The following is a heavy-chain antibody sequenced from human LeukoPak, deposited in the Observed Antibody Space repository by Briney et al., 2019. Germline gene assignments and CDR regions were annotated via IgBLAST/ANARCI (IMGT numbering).Heavy chain of an antibody. D-gene: IGHD4-17*01. CDR3: VRAGDYGDYVGWFDP. CDR1: GGSISSYY. Sequence: PSETLSLTCTVSGGSISSYYWSWIRQPAGKGLEWIGRIHTSGSTNYNPSLKSRLTMSVDTSKNQFSLKLNSVNAADTAVYYCVRAGDYGDYVGWFDPWGQGTLVTVSS. CDR2: IHTSGST. J-gene: IGHJ5*02. V-gene: IGHV4-4*07.